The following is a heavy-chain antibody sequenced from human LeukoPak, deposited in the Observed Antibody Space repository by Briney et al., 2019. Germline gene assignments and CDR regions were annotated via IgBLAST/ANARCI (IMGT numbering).Heavy chain of an antibody. J-gene: IGHJ4*02. Sequence: SETLSLTCAVYGGSFSGYYWSWIRQPPGKGLEWIGEINHSGSTNYNPSLKSRVTISVDTSKNHFSLKLSSVTAADTAVYYCARNLAARGFDYWGQGTLVTVSS. CDR2: INHSGST. CDR3: ARNLAARGFDY. CDR1: GGSFSGYY. D-gene: IGHD6-6*01. V-gene: IGHV4-34*01.